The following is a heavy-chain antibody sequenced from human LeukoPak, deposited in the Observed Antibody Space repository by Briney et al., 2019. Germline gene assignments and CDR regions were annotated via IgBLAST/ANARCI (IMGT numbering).Heavy chain of an antibody. CDR1: GFTFSSYG. CDR2: IWYDGSNK. Sequence: GRSLRLSCAASGFTFSSYGMHWVRQAPGKGLEWVAVIWYDGSNKYYADSVKGRFTISRDNSKNTLYLQMNSLRAEDTAVYYCARGVEYGDYVIYWGQGTLVTVSS. V-gene: IGHV3-33*01. J-gene: IGHJ4*02. CDR3: ARGVEYGDYVIY. D-gene: IGHD4-17*01.